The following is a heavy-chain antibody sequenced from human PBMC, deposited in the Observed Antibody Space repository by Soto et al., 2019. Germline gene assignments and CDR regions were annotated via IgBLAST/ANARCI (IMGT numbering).Heavy chain of an antibody. CDR1: GFTVTTNY. V-gene: IGHV3-53*01. CDR2: IYRSGAT. Sequence: GGSLRLSCAASGFTVTTNYMTWVRQAPGKGLEWVSVIYRSGATYYPDSVRGRFTASRDYSHNTLYLQMDSLRVEDTAVYYCARDSGMIRGSYGVDVWGPGTTVTVSS. J-gene: IGHJ6*02. D-gene: IGHD3-10*01. CDR3: ARDSGMIRGSYGVDV.